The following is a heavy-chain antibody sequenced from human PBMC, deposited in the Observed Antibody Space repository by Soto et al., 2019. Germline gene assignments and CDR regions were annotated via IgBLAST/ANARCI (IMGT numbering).Heavy chain of an antibody. CDR3: VRDYNDGIGRYDY. V-gene: IGHV3-30-3*01. CDR2: ISYDGSNK. D-gene: IGHD1-1*01. CDR1: GFAFSSYA. Sequence: GGSLRLSCAASGFAFSSYAMQWVRQAPGKGLEWVAGISYDGSNKHYADSVKGRYTISRDNSKTTLFLQMNSLSTEDTAVYYCVRDYNDGIGRYDYWGQGTPVTVSS. J-gene: IGHJ4*02.